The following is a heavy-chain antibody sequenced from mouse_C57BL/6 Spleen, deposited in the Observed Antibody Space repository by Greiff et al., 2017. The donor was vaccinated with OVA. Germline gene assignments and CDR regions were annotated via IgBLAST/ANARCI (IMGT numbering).Heavy chain of an antibody. CDR2: IYPGDGDT. CDR1: GYAFSSYW. Sequence: VKLQQSGAELVKPGASVKISCKASGYAFSSYWMNWVKQRPGKGLEWIGQIYPGDGDTNYNGKFKGKATLTADKSSSTAYMQLSSLTSEDSAVYFCAVPRGSGYVDYAMDYWGQGTSVTVSS. D-gene: IGHD3-2*02. CDR3: AVPRGSGYVDYAMDY. J-gene: IGHJ4*01. V-gene: IGHV1-80*01.